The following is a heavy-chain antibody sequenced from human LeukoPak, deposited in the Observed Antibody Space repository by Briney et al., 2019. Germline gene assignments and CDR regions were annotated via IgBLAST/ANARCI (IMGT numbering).Heavy chain of an antibody. CDR1: GYTFTSYD. Sequence: ASVKVSCKASGYTFTSYDINWVRQATGQGLEWMGWMNPNSGNTGYAQKFQGRVTMTRNTSISTAYMELSSLRSEDTAVYYCARAPSLQHSSSSSRLYYFDYWGQGTLVTVSS. CDR2: MNPNSGNT. J-gene: IGHJ4*02. CDR3: ARAPSLQHSSSSSRLYYFDY. D-gene: IGHD6-6*01. V-gene: IGHV1-8*01.